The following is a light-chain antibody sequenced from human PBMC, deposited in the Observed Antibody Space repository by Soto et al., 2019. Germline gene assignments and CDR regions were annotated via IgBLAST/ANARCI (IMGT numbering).Light chain of an antibody. CDR3: SSYKTTSTLYV. CDR1: SSDIGGYNY. J-gene: IGLJ1*01. Sequence: QSALTQPASVSGSPGQSITISCTGTSSDIGGYNYVSWYQQHPGKAPKLIIYDVTNRPAGISSRFSASKSANTASLTISGLQAEDEADYYCSSYKTTSTLYVFGSGTKLTVL. CDR2: DVT. V-gene: IGLV2-14*03.